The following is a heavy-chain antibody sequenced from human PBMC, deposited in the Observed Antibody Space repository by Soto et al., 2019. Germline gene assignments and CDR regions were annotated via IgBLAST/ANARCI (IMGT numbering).Heavy chain of an antibody. CDR2: IFSGGST. Sequence: EVQLVESGGGLVLPGGSLRLACAASEFSVSDNYMNWVRQAPGKGLEWVAVIFSGGSTNYADSVKGRFTISRLKSENTLYRQMSSLRPEDTAVYFCKSRVYWGRGTLVTVSS. V-gene: IGHV3-53*04. CDR3: KSRVY. CDR1: EFSVSDNY. J-gene: IGHJ4*02.